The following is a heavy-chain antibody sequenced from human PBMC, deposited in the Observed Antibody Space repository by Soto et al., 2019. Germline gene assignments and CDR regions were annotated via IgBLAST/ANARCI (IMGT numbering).Heavy chain of an antibody. CDR2: IYSGGST. V-gene: IGHV3-53*05. D-gene: IGHD2-8*01. Sequence: GGSLRLSCAASGFTVSSNYMSWVRQAPGKGLEWVSVIYSGGSTYYADSVKGRFTISRDNSKNTLYLQMNSLRSDDTAVYYCARGSDIVLMVYAILGWFDPWGQGTLVTVSS. CDR3: ARGSDIVLMVYAILGWFDP. J-gene: IGHJ5*02. CDR1: GFTVSSNY.